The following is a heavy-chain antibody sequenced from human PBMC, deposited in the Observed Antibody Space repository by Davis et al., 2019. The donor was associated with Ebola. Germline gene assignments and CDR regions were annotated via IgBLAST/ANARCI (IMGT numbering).Heavy chain of an antibody. CDR3: AKDMYPQYYYDSSGYTEGAFDI. Sequence: PGGSLRLSCAASGFTVSSNYMAWVRQAPGKGLEWVSGISWNSGSIGYADSVKGRFTISRDNAKNSLYLQMNSLRAEDTALYYCAKDMYPQYYYDSSGYTEGAFDIWGQGTMVTVSS. CDR1: GFTVSSNY. J-gene: IGHJ3*02. V-gene: IGHV3-9*01. CDR2: ISWNSGSI. D-gene: IGHD3-22*01.